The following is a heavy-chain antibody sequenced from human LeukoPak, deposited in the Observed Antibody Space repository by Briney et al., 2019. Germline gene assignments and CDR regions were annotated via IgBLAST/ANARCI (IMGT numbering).Heavy chain of an antibody. CDR2: IYYSGST. CDR3: AREGETTVTTGWFDP. J-gene: IGHJ5*02. Sequence: SETLSLTCTVSGGSISSSSYCWGWIRQPPGKGLEWIGSIYYSGSTYYNPSLKSRVTISVDTSKNQFSLKLSSVTAANTAVYYCAREGETTVTTGWFDPWGQGTLVTVSS. D-gene: IGHD4-17*01. CDR1: GGSISSSSYC. V-gene: IGHV4-39*07.